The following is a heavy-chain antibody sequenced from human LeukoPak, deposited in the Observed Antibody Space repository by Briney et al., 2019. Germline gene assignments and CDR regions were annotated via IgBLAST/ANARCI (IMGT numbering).Heavy chain of an antibody. J-gene: IGHJ3*02. V-gene: IGHV1-8*01. CDR2: MSPNSGNT. D-gene: IGHD6-19*01. CDR3: ARDRTVAGKDAFDI. Sequence: ASVKVSCKASGYTFTSYGINWVRQATGQGLEWMGWMSPNSGNTGYAQKFQGRVTMTRDTSISTAYMELSSLRSEDTAVYYCARDRTVAGKDAFDIWGQGTMVTVSS. CDR1: GYTFTSYG.